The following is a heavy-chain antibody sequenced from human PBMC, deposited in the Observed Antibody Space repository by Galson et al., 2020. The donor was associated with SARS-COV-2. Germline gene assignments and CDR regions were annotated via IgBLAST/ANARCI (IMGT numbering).Heavy chain of an antibody. V-gene: IGHV4-59*08. CDR2: FHYDGST. J-gene: IGHJ4*02. D-gene: IGHD6-6*01. CDR3: ARYTTSSVAFDF. CDR1: NGSISSDY. Sequence: SETLSLTCSVPNGSISSDYWRWIRQTPGKGLEWIGFFHYDGSTNYNPSLRSRVTISIDPSKNQFSLKLSSVTAADSAVYYCARYTTSSVAFDFWGQGTLVTVAS.